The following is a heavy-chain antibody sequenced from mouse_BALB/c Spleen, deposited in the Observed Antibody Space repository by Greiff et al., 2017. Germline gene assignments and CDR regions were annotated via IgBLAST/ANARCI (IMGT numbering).Heavy chain of an antibody. D-gene: IGHD2-4*01. CDR3: ARQDYDFYAMDY. CDR1: GFTFSSYG. Sequence: DVKLMESGGDLVKPGGSLKLSCAASGFTFSSYGMSWVRQTPDKRLEWVATISSGGSYTYYPDSVKGRFTISRDNAKNTLYLQMSSLKSEDTAMYYCARQDYDFYAMDYWGQGTSVTVSS. J-gene: IGHJ4*01. V-gene: IGHV5-6*02. CDR2: ISSGGSYT.